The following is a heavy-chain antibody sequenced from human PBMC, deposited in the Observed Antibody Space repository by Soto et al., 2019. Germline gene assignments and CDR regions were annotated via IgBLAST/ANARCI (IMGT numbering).Heavy chain of an antibody. Sequence: GASVKVSCKTPGGTFNNYGITWVRQAPGQGLEWMGGIIPMFGRGYYAQKFQGRVTITADESTSTAFMEMSSLRSEDTAVYYCARSRHSSGWFNYYYYMDVWGKGTTVTVSS. CDR1: GGTFNNYG. CDR2: IIPMFGRG. CDR3: ARSRHSSGWFNYYYYMDV. J-gene: IGHJ6*03. V-gene: IGHV1-69*13. D-gene: IGHD6-19*01.